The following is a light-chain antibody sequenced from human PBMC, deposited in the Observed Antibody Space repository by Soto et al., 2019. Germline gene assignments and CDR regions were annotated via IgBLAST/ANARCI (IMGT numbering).Light chain of an antibody. CDR2: DND. V-gene: IGLV1-51*01. CDR1: TSNIETNY. CDR3: GTWDSSLSAVV. J-gene: IGLJ2*01. Sequence: QSVLTQPPSVSAAPGQKISLSCSGRTSNIETNYVSWYQHLPGTAPKLLIYDNDKRPSGIPDRFSGSKSDTSATLGITGLQTGDEADYYCGTWDSSLSAVVFGGGTQLTVL.